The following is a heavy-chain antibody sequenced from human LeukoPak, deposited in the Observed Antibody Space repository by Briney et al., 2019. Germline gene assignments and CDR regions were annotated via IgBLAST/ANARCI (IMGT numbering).Heavy chain of an antibody. Sequence: SETLSLTCAVYGGSFSGYYWSWIRQPPGKGLDWMGEINHSGSTNYNPSLKSRVTISVDTSKNQFSLKLSSVTAADTAVYYCARVRNTYGSGSPNLYSFDYWGQGTLVTVSS. J-gene: IGHJ4*02. CDR2: INHSGST. CDR1: GGSFSGYY. V-gene: IGHV4-34*01. CDR3: ARVRNTYGSGSPNLYSFDY. D-gene: IGHD3-10*01.